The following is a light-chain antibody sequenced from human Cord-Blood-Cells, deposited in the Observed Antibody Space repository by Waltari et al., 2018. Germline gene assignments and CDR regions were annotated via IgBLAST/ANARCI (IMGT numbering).Light chain of an antibody. CDR2: EDS. Sequence: SYQLTQPPSVSVSPGQTARITCSGDALPQKYDYWYQQKSGQAPVLVIYEDSKRPSGIPERFSGSSSGTMATLTISGAQVEDEADYYCYSTDSSGNLYVFGTGTKVTVL. J-gene: IGLJ1*01. CDR1: ALPQKY. CDR3: YSTDSSGNLYV. V-gene: IGLV3-10*01.